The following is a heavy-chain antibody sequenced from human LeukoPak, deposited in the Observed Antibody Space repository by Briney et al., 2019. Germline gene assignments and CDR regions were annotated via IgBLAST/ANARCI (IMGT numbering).Heavy chain of an antibody. CDR3: ALGVVPAAIPDY. D-gene: IGHD2-2*02. CDR1: GGSISSGSYY. J-gene: IGHJ4*02. CDR2: IYTSGST. Sequence: SQALSLTCTVSGGSISSGSYYWSWIRQPAGKGLEWIGRIYTSGSTNYNPSLKSRVTISVDTSKNQFSLKLSSVTAADTAVYYCALGVVPAAIPDYWGQGTLVTVSS. V-gene: IGHV4-61*02.